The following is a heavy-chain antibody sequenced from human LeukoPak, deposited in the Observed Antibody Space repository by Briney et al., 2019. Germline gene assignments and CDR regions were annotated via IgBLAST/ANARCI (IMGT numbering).Heavy chain of an antibody. Sequence: SETLSLTCTVPGGSISSSSYYWTWIRQPPGKGLELVGFIYYSGSTKYNPSLKSRVTISAATSKTQFSLRLSYATAADTAVYYCARIRRPHWYLDLWGRGTLVTVSS. D-gene: IGHD3-3*01. J-gene: IGHJ2*01. CDR3: ARIRRPHWYLDL. CDR2: IYYSGST. CDR1: GGSISSSSYY. V-gene: IGHV4-30-4*08.